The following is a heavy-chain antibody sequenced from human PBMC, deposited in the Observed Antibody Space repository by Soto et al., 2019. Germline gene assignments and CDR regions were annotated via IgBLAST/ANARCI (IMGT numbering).Heavy chain of an antibody. Sequence: GGSLRLSCTASGFPFSSYSMDWVRQAPGKGLEWVSYISSSSSTIYYADSVKGRFTISRDNAKNSLYLQMNSLRDEDTAVYYCARDTSSPDYYYGMDVWGQGTTVTVSS. CDR1: GFPFSSYS. V-gene: IGHV3-48*02. D-gene: IGHD2-2*01. J-gene: IGHJ6*02. CDR2: ISSSSSTI. CDR3: ARDTSSPDYYYGMDV.